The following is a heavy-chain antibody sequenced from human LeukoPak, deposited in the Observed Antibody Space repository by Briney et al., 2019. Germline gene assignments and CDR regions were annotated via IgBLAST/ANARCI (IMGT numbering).Heavy chain of an antibody. CDR1: GGSISSYY. Sequence: PSETLSLTCTVSGGSISSYYWSWIRQPPGKGLEWIGYIYYSGSTNYNPSLKSRVTISVDTSKNQFSLKLSSVTAADTAVYYCARRFIYYYYMDVWGKGTTVTVSS. J-gene: IGHJ6*03. CDR2: IYYSGST. V-gene: IGHV4-59*01. CDR3: ARRFIYYYYMDV. D-gene: IGHD3-10*01.